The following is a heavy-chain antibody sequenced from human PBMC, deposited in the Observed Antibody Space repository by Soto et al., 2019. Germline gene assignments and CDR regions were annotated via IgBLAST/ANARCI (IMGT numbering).Heavy chain of an antibody. Sequence: ASVKVSCKASGYTFTSYGISWVRQAPGQGLEWMGWISAYNGNTNYAQKFKGKVTMTTDTSTSTAYMELRNLRSNDTAVYYYAKVERNDGGRFASYYMAVGGKGTMAPFS. J-gene: IGHJ6*03. D-gene: IGHD1-1*01. V-gene: IGHV1-18*01. CDR2: ISAYNGNT. CDR3: AKVERNDGGRFASYYMAV. CDR1: GYTFTSYG.